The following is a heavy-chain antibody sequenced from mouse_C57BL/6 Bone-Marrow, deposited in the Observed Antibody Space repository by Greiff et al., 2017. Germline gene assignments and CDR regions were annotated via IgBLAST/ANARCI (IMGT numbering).Heavy chain of an antibody. Sequence: VKLQQPGAELVKPGASVKLSCKASGYTFTSYWMHWVKQRPGQGLEWIGMIHPNSGSTNYNEKFKSKATLTVDKSSSTAYMQLSSLTSEDSAVYYCARWDGNWYFDVWGTGTTVTVSS. CDR2: IHPNSGST. CDR3: ARWDGNWYFDV. V-gene: IGHV1-64*01. CDR1: GYTFTSYW. J-gene: IGHJ1*03. D-gene: IGHD2-3*01.